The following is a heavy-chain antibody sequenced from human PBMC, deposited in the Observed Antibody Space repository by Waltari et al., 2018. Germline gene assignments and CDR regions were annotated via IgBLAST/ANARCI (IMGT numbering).Heavy chain of an antibody. D-gene: IGHD3-9*01. CDR2: ISPSGSET. V-gene: IGHV5-51*03. CDR1: GYDFTTYW. CDR3: ARSQLTGAGYYCDY. Sequence: EVQLVQSGAEIKKSGESLKISCEGSGYDFTTYWIGWVRQMPGKGLEWVGSISPSGSETIYSRPFQGQVTMSVDRSTTTASLQGSRLGASGTAMYYCARSQLTGAGYYCDYWGQGTRVTVSS. J-gene: IGHJ4*02.